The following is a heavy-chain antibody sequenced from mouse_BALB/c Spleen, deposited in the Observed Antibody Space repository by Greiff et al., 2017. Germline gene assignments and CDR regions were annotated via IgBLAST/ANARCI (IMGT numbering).Heavy chain of an antibody. CDR2: IWGDGST. CDR3: ARDYYCGSPSWFAY. V-gene: IGHV2-6-7*01. Sequence: QVQLKESGPGLVAPSQSLSITCTVSGFSLTGYGVNWVRQPPGKGLEWLGMIWGDGSTDYNSALKSRLSISKDNSKSQVFLKMNSLQTDDTARYYCARDYYCGSPSWFAYWGQGTLVTVSA. CDR1: GFSLTGYG. J-gene: IGHJ3*01. D-gene: IGHD1-1*01.